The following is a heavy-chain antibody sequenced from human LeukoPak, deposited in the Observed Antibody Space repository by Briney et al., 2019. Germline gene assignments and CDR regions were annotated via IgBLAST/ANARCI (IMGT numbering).Heavy chain of an antibody. CDR1: GFTFSSYA. J-gene: IGHJ4*02. CDR3: ARDGGVYYYGSGSYYYY. CDR2: ISYGGSNK. V-gene: IGHV3-30*04. Sequence: GRSLRLSCAASGFTFSSYAMHWVRQAPGKGLEWVAVISYGGSNKYYADSVKGRFTISGDNSKNTLYLQMNSLRAEDTAVYYCARDGGVYYYGSGSYYYYWGQGTLVTVSS. D-gene: IGHD3-10*01.